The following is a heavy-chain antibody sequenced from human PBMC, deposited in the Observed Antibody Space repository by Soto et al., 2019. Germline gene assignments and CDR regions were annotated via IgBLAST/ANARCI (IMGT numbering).Heavy chain of an antibody. D-gene: IGHD3-22*01. CDR1: GYTFTSYA. Sequence: QVQLVQSGAEVKKPGASVKVSCKASGYTFTSYAMHWVRQAPGQRLEWMGWINAGKGNTKYSQKFQGRVTITRGTSASTADRERSSLRSEYTAGYYCARSSSGYQENYYYYYGMDVWGQGTTVTVSS. CDR3: ARSSSGYQENYYYYYGMDV. V-gene: IGHV1-3*01. CDR2: INAGKGNT. J-gene: IGHJ6*02.